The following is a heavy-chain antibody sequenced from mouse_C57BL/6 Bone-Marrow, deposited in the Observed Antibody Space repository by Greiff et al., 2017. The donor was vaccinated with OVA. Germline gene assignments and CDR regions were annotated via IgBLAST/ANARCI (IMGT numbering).Heavy chain of an antibody. D-gene: IGHD2-3*01. CDR3: ARDGWVLLRYFAV. Sequence: EVKVEESGPGLVKPSQSLSLTCSVSGYSITSGYYWYWIRQSPGNKLEWMGYISYDGSNNYHASLKNRISVSRDTSKNQFFLKLNSVTTESTATYYCARDGWVLLRYFAVWGTGTTVTVSS. V-gene: IGHV3-6*01. CDR1: GYSITSGYY. J-gene: IGHJ1*03. CDR2: ISYDGSN.